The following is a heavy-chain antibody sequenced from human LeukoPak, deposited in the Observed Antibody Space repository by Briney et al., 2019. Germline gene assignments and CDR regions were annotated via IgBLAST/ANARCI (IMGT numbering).Heavy chain of an antibody. CDR1: GGTFSSCA. V-gene: IGHV1-69*05. J-gene: IGHJ1*01. CDR3: AATMIVVVPGPLQH. Sequence: GASVKVSCKASGGTFSSCAISWVRQAPGQGLEWMGRIIPIFGTANYAQKFQGRVTITTDESTSTAYMELSSLRSEDTAVYYCAATMIVVVPGPLQHWGQGTLVTVSS. D-gene: IGHD3-22*01. CDR2: IIPIFGTA.